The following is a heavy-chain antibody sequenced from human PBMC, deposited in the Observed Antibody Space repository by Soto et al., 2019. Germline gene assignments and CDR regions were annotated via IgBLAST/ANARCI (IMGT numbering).Heavy chain of an antibody. CDR3: ARSRANYYDSRGYYYSTFDY. V-gene: IGHV1-69*13. J-gene: IGHJ4*01. Sequence: ASVKVSCKASGFTFTSSAVQWVRQARGQRLEWMGGIIPMFGTANYAQKFQGRVTITADESTSTAYMELSSLRSEDTAVYYCARSRANYYDSRGYYYSTFDYWG. CDR1: GFTFTSSA. CDR2: IIPMFGTA. D-gene: IGHD3-22*01.